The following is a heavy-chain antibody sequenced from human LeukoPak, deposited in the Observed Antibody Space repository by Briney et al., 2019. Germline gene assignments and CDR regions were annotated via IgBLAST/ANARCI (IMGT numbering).Heavy chain of an antibody. D-gene: IGHD2/OR15-2a*01. Sequence: GGSLRLSCAASGFTFSSYSMNWVRQAPGKGLEWVSSISSSSSYIYYADSVKGRFTISRDNSKNTLYLQMNSLRAEDTAVYYCAKGSTTMPPYWYFDLWGRGTLVTVSS. V-gene: IGHV3-21*04. CDR2: ISSSSSYI. J-gene: IGHJ2*01. CDR1: GFTFSSYS. CDR3: AKGSTTMPPYWYFDL.